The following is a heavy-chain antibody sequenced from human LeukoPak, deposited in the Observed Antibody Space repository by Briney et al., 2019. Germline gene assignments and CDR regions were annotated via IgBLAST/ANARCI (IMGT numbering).Heavy chain of an antibody. CDR3: ARSIAAQTNNRFDR. CDR2: IWDDGIYK. J-gene: IGHJ5*02. D-gene: IGHD6-13*01. Sequence: GGSLRLSCAAPGDTFSDYGMHWVRQAPGKGLEWVAVIWDDGIYKYSADSVKGRFTISRDNSKNTLYVQMNSLRVEDTPVYYCARSIAAQTNNRFDRSGEGTLASVSS. CDR1: GDTFSDYG. V-gene: IGHV3-33*01.